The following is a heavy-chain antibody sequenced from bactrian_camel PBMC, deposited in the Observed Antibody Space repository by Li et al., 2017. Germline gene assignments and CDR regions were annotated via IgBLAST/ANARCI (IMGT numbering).Heavy chain of an antibody. V-gene: IGHV3-2*01. CDR3: ATCHVESGTYCPELFNY. CDR1: GFTFSTYY. D-gene: IGHD2*01. J-gene: IGHJ4*01. CDR2: ISSTNNYA. Sequence: HVQLVESGGGLVQPGGSLRLSCAASGFTFSTYYMTWVRQAPGKGLDWVSSISSTNNYATYADSVKGRFTISRDNAKNTVYLQMNSLKSEDTALYYCATCHVESGTYCPELFNYWGQGTQVTVS.